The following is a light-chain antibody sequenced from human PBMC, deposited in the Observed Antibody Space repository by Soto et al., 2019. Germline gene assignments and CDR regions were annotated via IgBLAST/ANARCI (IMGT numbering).Light chain of an antibody. CDR1: SSNIGAGYD. CDR2: GNN. J-gene: IGLJ3*02. Sequence: QSVLTQPPSVSGAPGQRVTISCTGSSSNIGAGYDVHWYQQLPGTAPKLLISGNNNRPSGVPDRFSGSKSGTSASLAITGLQAEDEADDYCQSYDSSLSGWVFGGGTKLTVL. CDR3: QSYDSSLSGWV. V-gene: IGLV1-40*01.